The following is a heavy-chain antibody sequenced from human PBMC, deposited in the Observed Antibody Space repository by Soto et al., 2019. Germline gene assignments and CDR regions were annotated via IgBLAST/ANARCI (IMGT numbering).Heavy chain of an antibody. D-gene: IGHD6-13*01. V-gene: IGHV4-39*07. J-gene: IGHJ3*02. CDR1: GGSITSSSHY. CDR2: INHSGST. CDR3: ARDQRIAAAANLGAFDI. Sequence: SETLSLTCTVSGGSITSSSHYWGWIRQPPGKGLECIGNINHSGSTNYNPSLKSRVTISVDTSKNQFSLKLSSVTAADTAVYYCARDQRIAAAANLGAFDIWGQGTMVTVSS.